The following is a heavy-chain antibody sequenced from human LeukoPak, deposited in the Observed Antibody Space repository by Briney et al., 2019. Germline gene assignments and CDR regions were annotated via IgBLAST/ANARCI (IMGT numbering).Heavy chain of an antibody. Sequence: SVKVSCKASGGTFSSYAISWVRQAPGQGLEWMGGIIPIFGTANYAQKFQGRVTITTDESTSTAYMELGSLRSEDTAVYYCARDVRGYYGSGSYYYDYWGQGTLVTVSS. CDR3: ARDVRGYYGSGSYYYDY. V-gene: IGHV1-69*05. D-gene: IGHD3-10*01. J-gene: IGHJ4*02. CDR1: GGTFSSYA. CDR2: IIPIFGTA.